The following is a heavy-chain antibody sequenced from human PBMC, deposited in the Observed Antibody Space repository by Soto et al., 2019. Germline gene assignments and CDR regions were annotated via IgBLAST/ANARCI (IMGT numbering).Heavy chain of an antibody. CDR1: GGSISSDY. D-gene: IGHD2-21*02. V-gene: IGHV4-59*12. Sequence: QVQLQESGPGLVKPSETLSLTCSVSGGSISSDYWSWIRQPPGKGLEWIGYIYYSGSTNYNPSLKSRVTISVDTSKIQFSLNLSSVTAADTAVYYCARVTGGNSYYYYAMDVWGQGTTVTVSS. CDR3: ARVTGGNSYYYYAMDV. J-gene: IGHJ6*02. CDR2: IYYSGST.